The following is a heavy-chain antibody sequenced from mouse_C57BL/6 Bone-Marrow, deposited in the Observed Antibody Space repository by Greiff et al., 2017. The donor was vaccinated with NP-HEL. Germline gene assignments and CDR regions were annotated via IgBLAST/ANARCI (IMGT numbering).Heavy chain of an antibody. Sequence: QVQLQQSGPELVKPGASVKISCKASGYSFTSYYIHWVKQRPGQGLEWIGWIYPGSGNTKYNEKFKGKATLTADKSSSTAYMQLSSLTSEDSAVYYCARDWDEDDFDYWGQGTTLTVSS. V-gene: IGHV1-66*01. J-gene: IGHJ2*01. CDR1: GYSFTSYY. CDR3: ARDWDEDDFDY. CDR2: IYPGSGNT. D-gene: IGHD4-1*01.